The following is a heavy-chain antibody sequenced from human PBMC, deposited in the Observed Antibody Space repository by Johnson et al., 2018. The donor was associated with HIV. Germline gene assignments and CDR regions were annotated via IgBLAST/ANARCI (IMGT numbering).Heavy chain of an antibody. CDR1: GFTFSSYA. Sequence: EVQLVESGGGLVQPGGSLRLSCAASGFTFSSYAMSWVRQAPGKGLEYVSAISSNGGSTYYANSVKGRFTISRDNSKNTLYIQMGSLRVEDMAVYYCARSDVDIVATILFDIWGQGTMVTVSS. D-gene: IGHD5-12*01. CDR3: ARSDVDIVATILFDI. V-gene: IGHV3-64*01. CDR2: ISSNGGST. J-gene: IGHJ3*02.